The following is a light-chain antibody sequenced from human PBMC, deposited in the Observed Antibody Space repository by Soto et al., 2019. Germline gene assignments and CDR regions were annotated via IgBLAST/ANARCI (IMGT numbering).Light chain of an antibody. CDR2: GAS. V-gene: IGKV3-15*01. CDR1: QGVSRK. J-gene: IGKJ1*01. CDR3: QQYNNWPWT. Sequence: DIVMTQSPATLSVAPGERATFSCMASQGVSRKLAWYQHKPGQAPRLLISGASTRATGIPARFSGSGSGTEFTLTISSLQSEDFAVYYCQQYNNWPWTVGQGTKVDIK.